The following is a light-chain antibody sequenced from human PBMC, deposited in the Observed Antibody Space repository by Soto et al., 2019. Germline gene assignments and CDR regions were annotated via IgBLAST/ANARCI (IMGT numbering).Light chain of an antibody. V-gene: IGKV3-20*01. J-gene: IGKJ3*01. CDR2: GAS. Sequence: EIVLTQSPGTLSLSPGERATLACRASQSVRSSYLAWYQQKPGQAPRLLIYGASTRATGIPDRFSGSGSGTDFTFTISILEPEDFAVYYCQQYGSSPRFTFGPGTKVDIK. CDR1: QSVRSSY. CDR3: QQYGSSPRFT.